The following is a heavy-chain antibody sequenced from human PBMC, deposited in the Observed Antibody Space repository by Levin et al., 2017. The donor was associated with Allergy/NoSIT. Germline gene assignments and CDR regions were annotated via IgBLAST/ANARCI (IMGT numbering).Heavy chain of an antibody. J-gene: IGHJ4*02. V-gene: IGHV3-21*06. CDR1: GFTFSSYS. CDR2: ISSGSSYI. D-gene: IGHD5-12*01. Sequence: GESLKISCAPSGFTFSSYSLNWVRQAPGKGLEWVASISSGSSYIYYADSVKGRFTISRDDAKNSLYLQLDSLRVEDTAVYFCARLINSDYAGGDYWGQGTLVTVSS. CDR3: ARLINSDYAGGDY.